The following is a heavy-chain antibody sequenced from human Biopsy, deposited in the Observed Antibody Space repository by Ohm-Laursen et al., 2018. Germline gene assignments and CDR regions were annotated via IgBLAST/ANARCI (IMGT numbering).Heavy chain of an antibody. CDR3: ARAFRGQYFYYYYGMDV. CDR2: ISWDGRTR. J-gene: IGHJ6*02. V-gene: IGHV3-43D*04. D-gene: IGHD3-9*01. CDR1: GFTFDDYG. Sequence: SLRLSCAASGFTFDDYGMHWVRQAPGKGLEWVSLISWDGRTRYYADSVKGRFTISRDNSKNSLYLQMNSLRLEDTALYFCARAFRGQYFYYYYGMDVWGQGTRSPSP.